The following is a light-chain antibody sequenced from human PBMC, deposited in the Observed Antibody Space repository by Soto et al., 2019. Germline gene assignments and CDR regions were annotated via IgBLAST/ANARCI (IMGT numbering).Light chain of an antibody. CDR3: QQYYTTPYT. CDR2: WAS. Sequence: DIVMTQSPDSLAVSLGERATINCKSSQSVLYSSNNKNYLAWYQQEPGQPPKLLISWASTRDSGVPDRFSGSGSGTDFTLTISSLQAEDVAVYYCQQYYTTPYTFGQGTKLEIK. J-gene: IGKJ2*01. V-gene: IGKV4-1*01. CDR1: QSVLYSSNNKNY.